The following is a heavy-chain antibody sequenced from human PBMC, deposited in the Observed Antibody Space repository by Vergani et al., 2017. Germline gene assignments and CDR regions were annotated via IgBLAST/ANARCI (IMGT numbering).Heavy chain of an antibody. CDR1: GFTFSSYS. CDR2: ISSSSSTI. CDR3: ARGYCSGGSCYSGYSYIDV. Sequence: EVQLVESGGGLVQPGGSLRLSCAASGFTFSSYSMNWVRQAPGKGLEWVSYISSSSSTIYYADSVKGRFTISRDNAKNSLYLQMNSLRAEDTAVYYCARGYCSGGSCYSGYSYIDVWGKGTTVTVSS. V-gene: IGHV3-48*01. D-gene: IGHD2-15*01. J-gene: IGHJ6*03.